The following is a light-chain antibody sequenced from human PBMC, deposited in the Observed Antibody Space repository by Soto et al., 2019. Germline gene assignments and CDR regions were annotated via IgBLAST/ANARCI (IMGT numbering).Light chain of an antibody. J-gene: IGKJ2*01. V-gene: IGKV2-28*01. CDR1: RSLSHRNGKTY. CDR3: MQALQSPRT. Sequence: EIDMTQSPLSLPVTPGEPASISCRSSRSLSHRNGKTYLDWYLQKPGQSPHLLIYLGSNRASGVPDRFTGSGSGTDFTLKISRVEAEDVGVYYCMQALQSPRTFGQGTKLEIK. CDR2: LGS.